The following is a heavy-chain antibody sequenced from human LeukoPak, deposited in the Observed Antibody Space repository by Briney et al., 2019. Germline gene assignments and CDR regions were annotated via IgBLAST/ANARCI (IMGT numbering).Heavy chain of an antibody. V-gene: IGHV4-4*07. CDR3: ARHVLNSRLRWLQPKGFDY. J-gene: IGHJ4*02. Sequence: SETLSLTCTVSGGSISSYYWSWIRQPAGKGLEWIGRIYTSGSTNYNPSLKSRVTISVDTSKNQFSLKLSSVTAADTAVYYCARHVLNSRLRWLQPKGFDYWGQGTLVTVSS. D-gene: IGHD5-24*01. CDR2: IYTSGST. CDR1: GGSISSYY.